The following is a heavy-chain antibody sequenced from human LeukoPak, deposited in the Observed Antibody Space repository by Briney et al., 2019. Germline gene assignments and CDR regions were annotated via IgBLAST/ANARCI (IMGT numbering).Heavy chain of an antibody. CDR1: GFTFSRYS. CDR3: VGSDTIGYTPREWDYWFFDL. D-gene: IGHD3-16*02. Sequence: PGGSLRLSCAASGFTFSRYSMNWVRQAPGKGLEWVSSIRIGSTYTYYADSVKGRFTISRDNAKNSLYLQMNSLRAEDTAVYYCVGSDTIGYTPREWDYWFFDLWGRGTLVTVSS. J-gene: IGHJ2*01. V-gene: IGHV3-21*01. CDR2: IRIGSTYT.